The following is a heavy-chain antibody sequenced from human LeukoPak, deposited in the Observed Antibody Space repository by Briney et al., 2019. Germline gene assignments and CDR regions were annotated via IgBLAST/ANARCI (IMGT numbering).Heavy chain of an antibody. J-gene: IGHJ6*03. Sequence: SETLSLTCTVSGDSIGSSNYYWGWIRQPPGKGLEWIGSVFYTGSAYYNSSLKSRVIISVDTSKNQFSLRLNSVTAADMAVYYCIRQWLRRAVWGKGTTVTVSS. CDR1: GDSIGSSNYY. D-gene: IGHD6-19*01. V-gene: IGHV4-39*07. CDR2: VFYTGSA. CDR3: IRQWLRRAV.